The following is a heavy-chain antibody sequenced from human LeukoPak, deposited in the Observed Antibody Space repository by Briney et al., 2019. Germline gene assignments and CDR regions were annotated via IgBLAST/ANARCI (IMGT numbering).Heavy chain of an antibody. CDR2: IKQDGSEK. V-gene: IGHV3-7*01. CDR3: ARTTPRGYDYVWGSHWVNGFDY. J-gene: IGHJ4*02. Sequence: PGGSLRLSCAASGFTFSSYWMSWVRQAPGKGLEWVANIKQDGSEKYYVDSVKGRFTISRDNAKNSLYLQMNSLRAEDTAVYYCARTTPRGYDYVWGSHWVNGFDYWGQGTLVTVSS. CDR1: GFTFSSYW. D-gene: IGHD3-16*01.